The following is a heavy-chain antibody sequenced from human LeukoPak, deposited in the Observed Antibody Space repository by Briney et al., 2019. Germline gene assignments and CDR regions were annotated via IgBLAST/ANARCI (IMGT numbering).Heavy chain of an antibody. J-gene: IGHJ4*02. D-gene: IGHD4-17*01. V-gene: IGHV3-66*01. CDR2: IYSGGST. CDR3: ARDRATVSSLFDY. CDR1: GFTVSSNY. Sequence: GGSLRLSCAASGFTVSSNYMSWVRQAPGKGLEWVSVIYSGGSTYYADSVKGRFTISRDNSKNTLYLQMNSLRAEDTAVYYCARDRATVSSLFDYWGQGTLVTVSS.